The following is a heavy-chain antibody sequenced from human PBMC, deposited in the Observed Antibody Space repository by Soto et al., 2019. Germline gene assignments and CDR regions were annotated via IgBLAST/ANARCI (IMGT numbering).Heavy chain of an antibody. Sequence: GESLKISCKVSGYRFTSFWIGWVHQMPGKGLEWMGIIFPSDSETKYSPSFQGQVTMSADMSTSTAYLQWTSLKASDTAMYFCARTIYFGSGSSLGWFDPWGQGTLGTSPQ. CDR1: GYRFTSFW. CDR2: IFPSDSET. CDR3: ARTIYFGSGSSLGWFDP. D-gene: IGHD3-10*01. J-gene: IGHJ5*02. V-gene: IGHV5-51*07.